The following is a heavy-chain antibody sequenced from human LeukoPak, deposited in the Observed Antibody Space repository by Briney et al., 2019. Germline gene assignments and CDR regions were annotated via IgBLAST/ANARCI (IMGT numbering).Heavy chain of an antibody. Sequence: SETLSLTCAVSGYSISSCFYWGWIRQPPGKGLEWIGSIYHSGSTYYNPSLKRRVTISVDTSKHQFSLKLTYVTAADTAEYYCGRSTIFGVIIIQFDPWGQGTLVTVSS. D-gene: IGHD3-3*01. V-gene: IGHV4-38-2*01. CDR1: GYSISSCFY. CDR2: IYHSGST. J-gene: IGHJ5*02. CDR3: GRSTIFGVIIIQFDP.